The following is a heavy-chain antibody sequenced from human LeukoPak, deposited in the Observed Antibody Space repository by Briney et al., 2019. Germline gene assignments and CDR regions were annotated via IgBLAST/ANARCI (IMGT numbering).Heavy chain of an antibody. CDR1: GYTFTSYY. J-gene: IGHJ4*02. CDR3: ARAGYDFWSGYYTGIEADY. Sequence: ASVKVSCKASGYTFTSYYMHWVRQAPGQGLEWMGIINPSGGSTSYAQKFQGRVTMTTDTSTSTAYMELRSLRSDDTAVYYCARAGYDFWSGYYTGIEADYWGQGTLVTVSS. CDR2: INPSGGST. D-gene: IGHD3-3*01. V-gene: IGHV1-46*01.